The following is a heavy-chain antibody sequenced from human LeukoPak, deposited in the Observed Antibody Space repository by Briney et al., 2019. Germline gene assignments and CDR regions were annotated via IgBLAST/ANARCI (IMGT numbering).Heavy chain of an antibody. V-gene: IGHV7-4-1*02. CDR3: ARAHPGYSYGPPFIDY. D-gene: IGHD5-18*01. CDR2: INTNTGNP. CDR1: GYTFPSYT. J-gene: IGHJ4*02. Sequence: ASVKVSCKASGYTFPSYTMNWVRQAPGQGLEWMGWINTNTGNPTYAQGFTGRFVFSLDTSVSTAYLQISSLKAEDTAVYYCARAHPGYSYGPPFIDYWGQGTLVTVSS.